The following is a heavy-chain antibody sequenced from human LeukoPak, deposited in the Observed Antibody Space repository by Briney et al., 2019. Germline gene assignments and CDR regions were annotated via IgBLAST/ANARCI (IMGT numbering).Heavy chain of an antibody. CDR1: GFTFSSYW. J-gene: IGHJ4*02. V-gene: IGHV3-74*01. CDR2: INSDGSST. D-gene: IGHD4-17*01. CDR3: ARDSHGDYVDFDY. Sequence: GGSLRLSCATSGFTFSSYWMHWVRQAPGKGLAWVSRINSDGSSTSYAGSVKVRFTIARDKAKNTLYLQMNSLRAEDTAVYYCARDSHGDYVDFDYWGQGTLVTVSS.